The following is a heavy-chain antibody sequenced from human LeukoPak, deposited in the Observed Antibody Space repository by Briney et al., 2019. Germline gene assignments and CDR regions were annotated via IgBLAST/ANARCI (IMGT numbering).Heavy chain of an antibody. V-gene: IGHV4-59*01. D-gene: IGHD5-18*01. CDR1: GGSISSYY. J-gene: IGHJ4*02. Sequence: SETLSLTCTVSGGSISSYYWSWIRQPPGKGLEWIGYIYYSGSTNYNPSLKSRVTISVDTSKNQFSLKLSSVTAADTAVYYCARAPEGYSYGPRPVHFDYWGQGTLVTVSS. CDR3: ARAPEGYSYGPRPVHFDY. CDR2: IYYSGST.